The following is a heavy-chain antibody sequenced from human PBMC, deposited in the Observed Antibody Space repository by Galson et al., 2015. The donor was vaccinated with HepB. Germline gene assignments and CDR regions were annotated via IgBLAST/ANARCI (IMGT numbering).Heavy chain of an antibody. CDR3: ARHGGSTLYYYGMDV. D-gene: IGHD2-15*01. CDR2: VDPGDSDS. Sequence: QSGAEVKKAGESLKISCKGSGYSFTRYWIAWVRQMPGKGLEWMGIVDPGDSDSRYSPPFQGQVTISADKSISTAYLQWSSLKASDTATYYCARHGGSTLYYYGMDVWGQGTTVTVSS. V-gene: IGHV5-51*01. J-gene: IGHJ6*02. CDR1: GYSFTRYW.